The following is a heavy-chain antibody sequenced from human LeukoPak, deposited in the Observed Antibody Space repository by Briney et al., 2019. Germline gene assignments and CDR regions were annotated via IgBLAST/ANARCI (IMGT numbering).Heavy chain of an antibody. CDR1: GFTFSSYA. D-gene: IGHD5-24*01. CDR3: ARDGNGDGGH. Sequence: GGSLRLSCAASGFTFSSYAMNWVRQAPGKGLEWVSSISSSSSYIYYADSVKGRFTISRDNAKNSLYQQMNSLRAEDTAVYYCARDGNGDGGHWGQGTLVTVSS. CDR2: ISSSSSYI. J-gene: IGHJ4*02. V-gene: IGHV3-21*01.